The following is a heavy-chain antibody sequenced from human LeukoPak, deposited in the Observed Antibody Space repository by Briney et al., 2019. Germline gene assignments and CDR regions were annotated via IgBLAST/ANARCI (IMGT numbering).Heavy chain of an antibody. CDR2: IRYDGSNK. CDR1: GFTFSSYG. J-gene: IGHJ4*02. V-gene: IGHV3-30*02. CDR3: AKAPPGIAVAGLDY. D-gene: IGHD6-19*01. Sequence: GGSLRLSCAASGFTFSSYGMSWVRQAPGKGLEWVAFIRYDGSNKYYADSVKGRFTISRDNSKNTLYLQMNSLRAEDTAVYYCAKAPPGIAVAGLDYWGQGTLVTVSS.